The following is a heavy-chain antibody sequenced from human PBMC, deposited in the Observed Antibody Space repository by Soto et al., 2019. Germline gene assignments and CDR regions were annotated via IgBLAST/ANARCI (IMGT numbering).Heavy chain of an antibody. D-gene: IGHD5-12*01. Sequence: GASVKVSCKASGGSFSSFGISWVRQAPGQGLEWMGGIIPVFGRPNYAQRFRGRLTITADESTNTVYLELIDLRSEDTAVYYCAREGSRYNLWGQGTQVTVSS. CDR1: GGSFSSFG. CDR3: AREGSRYNL. V-gene: IGHV1-69*13. CDR2: IIPVFGRP. J-gene: IGHJ1*01.